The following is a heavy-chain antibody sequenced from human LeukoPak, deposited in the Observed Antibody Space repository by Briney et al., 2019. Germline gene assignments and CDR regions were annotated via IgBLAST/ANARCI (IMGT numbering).Heavy chain of an antibody. CDR3: ARLITVTTTAFDI. J-gene: IGHJ3*02. D-gene: IGHD1-7*01. CDR1: GGSISGYY. V-gene: IGHV4-4*07. Sequence: SETLSLTCTVSGGSISGYYWSWIRQPAGKGLEWIGRIYTSGSTHYNPSLKSRVTTSVDTSKNQFSLKLSSVTAADTAVYYCARLITVTTTAFDIWGQGTMVTVSS. CDR2: IYTSGST.